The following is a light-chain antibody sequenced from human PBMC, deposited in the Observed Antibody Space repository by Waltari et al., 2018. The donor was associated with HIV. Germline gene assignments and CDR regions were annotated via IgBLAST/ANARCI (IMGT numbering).Light chain of an antibody. Sequence: QSALTQPPSASGSPGQSVTISCTGTSSDVGGYNYVSWYRHHPGKAPKLMIYEVSTRPSGVPDRFSGAKSGNTASRTVSGLQAEDEADYYCSSYAGSNNLVFGGGTKLTVL. CDR1: SSDVGGYNY. V-gene: IGLV2-8*01. CDR2: EVS. J-gene: IGLJ2*01. CDR3: SSYAGSNNLV.